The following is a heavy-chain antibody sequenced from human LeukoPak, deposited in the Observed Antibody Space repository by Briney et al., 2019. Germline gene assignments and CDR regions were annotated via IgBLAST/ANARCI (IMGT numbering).Heavy chain of an antibody. Sequence: GGSLRLSCAASGFTFDDFGMSWVRQAPGKGLEWVSAISGSGGSTYYADSVKGRFTISRDNAKNSLYLQMNSLRAEDTAVYYCASTVMVRGVIHRGLDVWGKGTTVTISS. D-gene: IGHD3-10*01. CDR3: ASTVMVRGVIHRGLDV. CDR1: GFTFDDFG. CDR2: ISGSGGST. V-gene: IGHV3-20*04. J-gene: IGHJ6*04.